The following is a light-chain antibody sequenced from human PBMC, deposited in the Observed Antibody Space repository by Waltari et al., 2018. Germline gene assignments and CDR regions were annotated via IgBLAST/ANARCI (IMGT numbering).Light chain of an antibody. CDR3: QQYNNWPTWT. Sequence: EVVMTQSPATLSVSPGERATLSCRASHSAKTNLAWYQQKPGQAPRLVIFDASTRATGIPARFSGSGSGTEFTLTISSLQPEDSAVYYCQQYNNWPTWTFGQGAKVEIK. J-gene: IGKJ1*01. V-gene: IGKV3-15*01. CDR2: DAS. CDR1: HSAKTN.